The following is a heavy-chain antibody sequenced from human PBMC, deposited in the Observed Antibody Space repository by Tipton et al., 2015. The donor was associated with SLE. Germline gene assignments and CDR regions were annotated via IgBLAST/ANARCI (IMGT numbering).Heavy chain of an antibody. J-gene: IGHJ4*02. CDR3: TRRYCSGGICYSEFHY. Sequence: SLRLSCAASGFSFSGSAMHWVRQASGKGLEWVGRIRRKANNYATAYGASMKGRFTISRDDSKNTAYLQMSSLKTEDTAVYFCTRRYCSGGICYSEFHYWGQGTLVTVSS. CDR2: IRRKANNYAT. CDR1: GFSFSGSA. V-gene: IGHV3-73*01. D-gene: IGHD2-15*01.